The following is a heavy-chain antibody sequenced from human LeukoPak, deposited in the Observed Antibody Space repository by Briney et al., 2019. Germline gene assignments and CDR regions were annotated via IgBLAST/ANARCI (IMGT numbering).Heavy chain of an antibody. D-gene: IGHD3-22*01. CDR1: GFTVSSNY. V-gene: IGHV3-53*01. CDR3: ARVTYYYDSSGLDY. CDR2: IYSGGST. J-gene: IGHJ4*02. Sequence: SGGSLRLSCAASGFTVSSNYMSWVRQAPGKGLEWVSVIYSGGSTYYADSVKGRFTISRDNSKNTLYLQMNSLRAEDTAVYYCARVTYYYDSSGLDYWGQGTLVTVSS.